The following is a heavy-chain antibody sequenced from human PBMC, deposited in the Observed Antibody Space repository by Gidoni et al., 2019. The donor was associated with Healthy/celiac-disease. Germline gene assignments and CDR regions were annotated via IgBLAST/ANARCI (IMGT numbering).Heavy chain of an antibody. CDR2: INHSGST. CDR1: GGSFSGYY. CDR3: ARGSDYYDSSGYPTYFDY. D-gene: IGHD3-22*01. V-gene: IGHV4-34*01. Sequence: QVQLQQLGAGLLKPSETLSLTCAVYGGSFSGYYWSWIRQPPGKGLEWIGEINHSGSTNYNPSLKSRVTISVDTSKNQFSLKLSSVTAADTAVYYCARGSDYYDSSGYPTYFDYWGQGTLVTVSS. J-gene: IGHJ4*02.